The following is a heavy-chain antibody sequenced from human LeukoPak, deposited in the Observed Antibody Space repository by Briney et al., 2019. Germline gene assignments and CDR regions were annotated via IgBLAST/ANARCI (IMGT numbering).Heavy chain of an antibody. CDR1: GGSVSNSSYY. CDR2: IYYSGST. V-gene: IGHV4-61*01. D-gene: IGHD3-9*01. CDR3: ARHVWLQPFDY. Sequence: SETLSLTCTVSGGSVSNSSYYWSWIRQSPGKGLEWIGYIYYSGSTNYNPSLKSRVTISVDTSKNQFSLKLSSVTAADTAVYYCARHVWLQPFDYWGQGTLVTVSS. J-gene: IGHJ4*02.